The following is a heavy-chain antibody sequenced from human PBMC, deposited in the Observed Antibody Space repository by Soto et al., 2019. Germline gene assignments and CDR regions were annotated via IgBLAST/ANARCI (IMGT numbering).Heavy chain of an antibody. J-gene: IGHJ4*02. D-gene: IGHD4-17*01. V-gene: IGHV4-30-4*01. Sequence: PSETLSLTCTVSGGSTSSGDFYWSGIRQPPGKGLGLIGNIFHSGSTYYNPSLRSRAIRSGKPSQNKFSLRLSSLAAADTSVYFCARADDFSDRFDYWGQGAPVTVSS. CDR2: IFHSGST. CDR1: GGSTSSGDFY. CDR3: ARADDFSDRFDY.